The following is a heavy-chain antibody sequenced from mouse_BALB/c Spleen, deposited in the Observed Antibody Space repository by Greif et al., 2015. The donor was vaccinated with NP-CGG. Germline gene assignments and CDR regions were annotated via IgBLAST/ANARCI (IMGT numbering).Heavy chain of an antibody. V-gene: IGHV2-5*01. CDR2: IWRGGST. CDR3: AVNWDYAMDY. J-gene: IGHJ4*01. D-gene: IGHD4-1*02. CDR1: GFSLTSYG. Sequence: QVQLKQSGPGLVQPSQSLSITCTVSGFSLTSYGVHWVRQSPGKGLEWLGVIWRGGSTDYNVAFMSRLSITKDNSKSQVFFKMNSLQADDTAIYYCAVNWDYAMDYWGQGTSVTVSS.